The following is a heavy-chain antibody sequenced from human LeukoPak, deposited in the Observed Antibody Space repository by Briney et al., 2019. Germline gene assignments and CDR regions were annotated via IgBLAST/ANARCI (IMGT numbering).Heavy chain of an antibody. J-gene: IGHJ6*02. D-gene: IGHD2-2*01. CDR2: ISSSGSTR. V-gene: IGHV3-11*01. CDR1: GFTFSDYY. Sequence: PGGSLRLSCAASGFTFSDYYMSWIRQAPGKGLEWVSYISSSGSTRYYADSVKGRFTISRDNAKNSLYLQMNSLRAEDTAVYYCARDQGASKADIVVVPAAYYYYYGMDVWGQGTTVTVSS. CDR3: ARDQGASKADIVVVPAAYYYYYGMDV.